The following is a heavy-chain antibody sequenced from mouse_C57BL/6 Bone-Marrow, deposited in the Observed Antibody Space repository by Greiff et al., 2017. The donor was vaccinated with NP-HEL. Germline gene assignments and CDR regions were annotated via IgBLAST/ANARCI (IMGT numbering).Heavy chain of an antibody. J-gene: IGHJ1*03. CDR1: GYTFTSYG. D-gene: IGHD2-5*01. Sequence: VQLQQSGAELARPGASVKLSCKASGYTFTSYGISWVKQRTGQGLEWIGEIYPRSGNTYYTEKFKGKATLTADKSSSTAYMELRSLTSEDSAVYFCARSGVYSNYVRWYFDGWGTGTTVTVSS. V-gene: IGHV1-81*01. CDR2: IYPRSGNT. CDR3: ARSGVYSNYVRWYFDG.